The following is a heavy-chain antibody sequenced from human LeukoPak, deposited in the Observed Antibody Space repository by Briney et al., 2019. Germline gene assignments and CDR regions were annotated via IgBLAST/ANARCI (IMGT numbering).Heavy chain of an antibody. CDR3: ARHESTVTTLDD. Sequence: PGGSLRLSCAASGFTFSSYAMSWVRQAPGKGLEWIGSIYYSGSTYYNPSLKSRVTISVDTSKNQFSLKLSSVTAADTAVYYCARHESTVTTLDDWGQGTLVTVSS. CDR1: GFTFSSYA. J-gene: IGHJ4*02. V-gene: IGHV4-39*01. D-gene: IGHD4-17*01. CDR2: IYYSGST.